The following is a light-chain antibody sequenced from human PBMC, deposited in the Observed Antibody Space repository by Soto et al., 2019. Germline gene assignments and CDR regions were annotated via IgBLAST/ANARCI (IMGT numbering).Light chain of an antibody. CDR1: HSVSSSY. J-gene: IGKJ1*01. Sequence: EMVLTQSPGTLSLSPGERATLSCRASHSVSSSYLAWYQQKPGQSPRLLIYGASSRATGIPDRFSGRGSGTDFTLTISRLEPEDFAVYYCQQYGSSRTFGQGTKVEIK. V-gene: IGKV3-20*01. CDR3: QQYGSSRT. CDR2: GAS.